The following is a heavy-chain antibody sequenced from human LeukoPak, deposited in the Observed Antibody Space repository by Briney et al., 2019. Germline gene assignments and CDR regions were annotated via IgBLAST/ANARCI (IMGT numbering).Heavy chain of an antibody. CDR3: ATQTSSGWPPDPIGGYFQH. CDR1: GYTFIAYY. D-gene: IGHD6-19*01. CDR2: INPNSGGT. V-gene: IGHV1-2*02. Sequence: ASVKVSCKTSGYTFIAYYLHWVRQAPGQGLEWMGWINPNSGGTNYAQKFQGRVTMTRDTSISTAYMELSRLRSDDTAVYYCATQTSSGWPPDPIGGYFQHWGQGTLVTVSS. J-gene: IGHJ1*01.